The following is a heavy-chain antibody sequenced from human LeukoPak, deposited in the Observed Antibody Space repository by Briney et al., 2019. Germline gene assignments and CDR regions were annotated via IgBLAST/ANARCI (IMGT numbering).Heavy chain of an antibody. CDR2: ISYDGSDK. CDR1: GFTFSTYG. J-gene: IGHJ4*02. V-gene: IGHV3-30*03. D-gene: IGHD3-16*01. CDR3: ARDFYPWTGGLGVEGH. Sequence: QPGGSLRLSCAASGFTFSTYGMHWVRQAPGKGLEWVTIISYDGSDKYYTDSVKGRFTISRDNSKNTLYLQMSSLRADDTAVYYCARDFYPWTGGLGVEGHWGQGTVVPSPQ.